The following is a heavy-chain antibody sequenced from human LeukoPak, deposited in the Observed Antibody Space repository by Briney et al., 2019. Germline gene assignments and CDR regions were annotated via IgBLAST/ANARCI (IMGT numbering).Heavy chain of an antibody. CDR1: GFTFSDYY. Sequence: PGGSLRLSCAASGFTFSDYYMSWIRQAPGKGLEWVSYISSSSSTIYYADSVKGRFTISRDNAKNSLYLQMNSLRAEDTAVYYCAREDSVSYGYFPASYWGQGTLVTVSS. V-gene: IGHV3-11*01. CDR3: AREDSVSYGYFPASY. J-gene: IGHJ4*02. D-gene: IGHD5-18*01. CDR2: ISSSSSTI.